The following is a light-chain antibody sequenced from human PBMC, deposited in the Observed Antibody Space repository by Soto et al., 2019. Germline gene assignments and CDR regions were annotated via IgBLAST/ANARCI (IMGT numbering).Light chain of an antibody. Sequence: QSALTQPASVSGSPGQSITISCTGTSSDIGAYNYVSWYQQHPGKAPKLMIYDVSDRHSGVSNRFSGSKSGNTASLTISGLQAEDEADYYCNSYTSSSTLVLFGGGTKVTVL. CDR1: SSDIGAYNY. CDR3: NSYTSSSTLVL. CDR2: DVS. J-gene: IGLJ2*01. V-gene: IGLV2-14*01.